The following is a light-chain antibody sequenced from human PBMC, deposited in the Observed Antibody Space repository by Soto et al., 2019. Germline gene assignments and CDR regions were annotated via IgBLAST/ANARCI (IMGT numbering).Light chain of an antibody. V-gene: IGKV3-15*01. CDR1: QSVGSL. J-gene: IGKJ5*01. CDR2: STS. Sequence: EVVLTQSPATLSVSPGQRATLSCRASQSVGSLLAWYQQKPGQAPRLVIYSTSMRATNIAGRFSGSGSGTEFTLTISRLKSEDFGIYYCQQYSNWPITFGQGTRLE. CDR3: QQYSNWPIT.